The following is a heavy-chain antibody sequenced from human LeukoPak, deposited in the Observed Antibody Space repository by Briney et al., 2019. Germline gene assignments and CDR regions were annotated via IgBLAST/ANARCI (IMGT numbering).Heavy chain of an antibody. CDR2: ISSSGSTI. V-gene: IGHV3-11*04. CDR3: AKGLEVNEEYYFDY. Sequence: GGSLRLSCAASGFTFSDYYMSWIRQAPGKGLEWVSYISSSGSTIYYADSVKGRFTISRDNAKNSLYLQMNSLRAEDTAVYYCAKGLEVNEEYYFDYWGQGTLVTVSS. D-gene: IGHD3-10*01. CDR1: GFTFSDYY. J-gene: IGHJ4*02.